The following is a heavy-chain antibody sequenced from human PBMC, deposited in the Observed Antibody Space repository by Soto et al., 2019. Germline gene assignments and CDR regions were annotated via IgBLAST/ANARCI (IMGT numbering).Heavy chain of an antibody. CDR1: GGTFSSYA. Sequence: ASVKVSCKASGGTFSSYAISWVRQAPGQGLEWMGGINGGNGNTYYSENFQGRVTFTRDTSAGTVYMQLSSLTSEDTAVYYCARDDSGFSGSHYIDYFNYWGQGALVTVSS. CDR2: INGGNGNT. V-gene: IGHV1-3*01. D-gene: IGHD1-26*01. CDR3: ARDDSGFSGSHYIDYFNY. J-gene: IGHJ4*02.